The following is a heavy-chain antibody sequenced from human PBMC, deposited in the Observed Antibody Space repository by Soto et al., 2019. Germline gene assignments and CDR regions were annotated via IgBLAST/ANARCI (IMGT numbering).Heavy chain of an antibody. CDR3: ARGRLWGVRTCSYGSGRVDYFDY. D-gene: IGHD3-10*01. CDR2: ISYFGST. Sequence: SETLSLTCTVSGGSISRDSYYWGWIRQSPEKGFEWIASISYFGSTYYSPTLKSRVTISVDTSKNQFSLKLSSVTAADTAVYYCARGRLWGVRTCSYGSGRVDYFDYWGQGTLVTVPS. J-gene: IGHJ4*02. V-gene: IGHV4-39*07. CDR1: GGSISRDSYY.